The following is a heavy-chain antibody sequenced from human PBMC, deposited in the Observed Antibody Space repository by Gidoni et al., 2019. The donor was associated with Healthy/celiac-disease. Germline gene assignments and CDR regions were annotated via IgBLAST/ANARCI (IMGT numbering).Heavy chain of an antibody. Sequence: EGQLVQSGAEVKKPGESLRISCKGSGYSFTSYWLSWVRQMPGQGLEWKGRIDPSDSYTNYSPSFQGHVTISADKSISTAYLQWSSLKASDTAMYYCARHGDVEMATIFLPNYYYGMDVWGQGTTVTVSS. J-gene: IGHJ6*02. D-gene: IGHD5-12*01. CDR2: IDPSDSYT. CDR1: GYSFTSYW. CDR3: ARHGDVEMATIFLPNYYYGMDV. V-gene: IGHV5-10-1*03.